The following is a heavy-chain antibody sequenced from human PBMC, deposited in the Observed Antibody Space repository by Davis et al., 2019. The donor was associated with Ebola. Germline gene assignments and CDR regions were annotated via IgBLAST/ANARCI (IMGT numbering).Heavy chain of an antibody. CDR1: GYTFTGYY. CDR2: INPNSGGT. V-gene: IGHV1-2*02. J-gene: IGHJ4*02. D-gene: IGHD3-22*01. Sequence: ASVKVSCKASGYTFTGYYMHWVRQAPGQGLEWMGWINPNSGGTNYAQKFQGRVTMTRDTSISTAYMELSRPRSDDTAVYYCARGAPDYYDSSGYYFAYWGQGTLVTVSS. CDR3: ARGAPDYYDSSGYYFAY.